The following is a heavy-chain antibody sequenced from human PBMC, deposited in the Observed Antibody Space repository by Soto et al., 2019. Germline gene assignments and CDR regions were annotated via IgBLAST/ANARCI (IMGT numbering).Heavy chain of an antibody. D-gene: IGHD2-15*01. Sequence: ASVKVSCKASGYTFTSYGISWVRQAPGQGLEWMGWISAYNGNTNYAQKLQGRVTMTKDTSTRTAYMELRSLRSDDMAVYYCAGERRDIVVVVAAEGSDAFDIWGQGTMVTVSS. CDR3: AGERRDIVVVVAAEGSDAFDI. CDR1: GYTFTSYG. V-gene: IGHV1-18*03. J-gene: IGHJ3*02. CDR2: ISAYNGNT.